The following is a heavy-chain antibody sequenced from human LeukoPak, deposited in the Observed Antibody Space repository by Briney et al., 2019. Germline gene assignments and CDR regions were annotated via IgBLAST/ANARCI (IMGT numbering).Heavy chain of an antibody. CDR3: ARDGGGTGRHFDY. V-gene: IGHV4-4*07. CDR2: IYTSGNT. CDR1: GGSISIYY. J-gene: IGHJ4*02. Sequence: SETLSLTCTVSGGSISIYYWNGIRQPAGKGLEWIGRIYTSGNTNYNPSLKSRVTMSVDTSNNHLSLNLSSVTAADTAVYYCARDGGGTGRHFDYWGQGTLVTVSS. D-gene: IGHD1-26*01.